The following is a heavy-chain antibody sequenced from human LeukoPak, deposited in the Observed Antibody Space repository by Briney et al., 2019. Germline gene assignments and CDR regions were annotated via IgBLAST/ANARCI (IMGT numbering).Heavy chain of an antibody. J-gene: IGHJ3*02. CDR2: ISYDGRNK. Sequence: GGSLRLSCAASGFTFINYAMHWVRQAPGKGLEWVAVISYDGRNKYYAESVKGRFTMSRDNSKNTLYLQMGSLRAEDMAVYYCARDAERGYSGYDINAFDIWGQGTMVTVSS. CDR1: GFTFINYA. CDR3: ARDAERGYSGYDINAFDI. D-gene: IGHD5-12*01. V-gene: IGHV3-30*14.